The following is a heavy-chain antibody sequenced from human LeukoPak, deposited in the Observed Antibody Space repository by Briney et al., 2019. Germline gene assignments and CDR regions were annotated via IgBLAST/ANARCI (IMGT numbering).Heavy chain of an antibody. D-gene: IGHD6-13*01. CDR1: GGSLSSGGYY. Sequence: SETLSLTCTVSGGSLSSGGYYWGWVRQHPGRGMEWIGYIYYSGSTYYNPSLKSRVTISVDTSKNQFSLKLSSVTAADTAVYYCARAGYYLDYWGQGALVTVSS. CDR3: ARAGYYLDY. CDR2: IYYSGST. J-gene: IGHJ4*02. V-gene: IGHV4-31*03.